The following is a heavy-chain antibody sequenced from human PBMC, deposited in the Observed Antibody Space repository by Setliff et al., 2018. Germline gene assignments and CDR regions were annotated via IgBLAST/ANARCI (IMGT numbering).Heavy chain of an antibody. CDR2: IDQSGST. V-gene: IGHV4-34*01. CDR3: AGGAFGSRWYVRPWFDP. J-gene: IGHJ5*02. D-gene: IGHD6-13*01. CDR1: GDSFSGYF. Sequence: PSETLSFTCAVYGDSFSGYFWTWIRQPPGKGLEWIGDIDQSGSTNYNPSLKSRLTISVDTSKNQFSLSLSSVTAADTAVYYCAGGAFGSRWYVRPWFDPWGQGTLVTVS.